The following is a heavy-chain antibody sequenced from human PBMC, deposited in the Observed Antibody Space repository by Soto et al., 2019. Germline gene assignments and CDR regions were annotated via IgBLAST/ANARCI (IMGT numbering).Heavy chain of an antibody. D-gene: IGHD6-13*01. V-gene: IGHV4-31*03. CDR3: ARGEYSSSWYEFSWFDP. Sequence: TLSLTCTVSGGSISSGGYYWIWIRQHPGKGLEWIGYIYYSGSTYYNPSLKSRVTISVDTSKNQFSLKLSSVTAADTAVYYCARGEYSSSWYEFSWFDPWGQGTLVTVSS. CDR1: GGSISSGGYY. J-gene: IGHJ5*02. CDR2: IYYSGST.